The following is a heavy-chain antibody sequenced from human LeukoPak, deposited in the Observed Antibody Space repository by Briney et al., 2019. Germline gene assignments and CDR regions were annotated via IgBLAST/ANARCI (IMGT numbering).Heavy chain of an antibody. CDR2: ISRGGSTI. CDR3: ARGPLSPAPYFDS. V-gene: IGHV3-48*03. J-gene: IGHJ4*02. Sequence: GGSLRLSCAASGFIFSRYEMNWVRQAPGRGLDWISYISRGGSTIYYADSVRGRFTISRDNGSSSLYLQMNSLRAEDTAIYYCARGPLSPAPYFDSWGQGTLVTVSS. CDR1: GFIFSRYE. D-gene: IGHD3-3*02.